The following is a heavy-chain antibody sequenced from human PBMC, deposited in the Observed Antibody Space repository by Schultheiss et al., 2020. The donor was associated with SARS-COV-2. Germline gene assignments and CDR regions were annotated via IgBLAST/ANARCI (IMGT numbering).Heavy chain of an antibody. CDR3: AAGSKASSSYYYYYYGMDV. CDR2: MNPNSGNT. D-gene: IGHD6-6*01. Sequence: ASVKVSCKASGGTFSSYAISWVRQAPGQGLEWMGWMNPNSGNTGYAQKFQGRVTMTRNTSISTAYMELSSLRSEDTAVYYCAAGSKASSSYYYYYYGMDVWGQGTTVTVSS. V-gene: IGHV1-8*02. J-gene: IGHJ6*02. CDR1: GGTFSSYA.